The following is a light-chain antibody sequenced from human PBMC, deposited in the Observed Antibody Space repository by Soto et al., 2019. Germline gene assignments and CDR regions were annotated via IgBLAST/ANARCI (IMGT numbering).Light chain of an antibody. Sequence: DLQVTQSPSSLSASVGDRVTITCRASQTISNYLNWYQQKPGKAPKLLISAASSLRSGVPSRFSGSGSGTDFILTISSLQPEDFATYYCQQSYISPWTFGQGTKVEV. V-gene: IGKV1-39*01. CDR3: QQSYISPWT. CDR1: QTISNY. CDR2: AAS. J-gene: IGKJ1*01.